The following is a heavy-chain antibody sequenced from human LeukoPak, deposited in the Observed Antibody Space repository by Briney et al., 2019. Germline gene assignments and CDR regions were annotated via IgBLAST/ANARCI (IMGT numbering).Heavy chain of an antibody. CDR3: ATLTSYDFWSGFQIPYYFDY. D-gene: IGHD3-3*01. J-gene: IGHJ4*02. CDR1: GHSFTNSW. CDR2: IYPGDSNP. Sequence: GESLKISCKGSGHSFTNSWIGWVRQMPGKGLEWMGIIYPGDSNPRYSPSFQGQVTMSADKSITTAYLQWSSLKASDTAMYFCATLTSYDFWSGFQIPYYFDYWGQGTLVTVSS. V-gene: IGHV5-51*01.